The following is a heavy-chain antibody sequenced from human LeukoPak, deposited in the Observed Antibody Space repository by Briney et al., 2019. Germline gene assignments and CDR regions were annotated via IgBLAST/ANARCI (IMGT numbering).Heavy chain of an antibody. J-gene: IGHJ4*02. CDR1: GFTFSSYA. CDR3: ARGPEWGSFDY. V-gene: IGHV3-53*01. Sequence: PGRSLRLSCAASGFTFSSYAMHWVRQAPGKGLEWVSVIYSGGSTYYADSVKGRFTISRDNSKNTLYLQMNSLRAEDTAVYYCARGPEWGSFDYWGQGTLVTVSS. D-gene: IGHD3-16*01. CDR2: IYSGGST.